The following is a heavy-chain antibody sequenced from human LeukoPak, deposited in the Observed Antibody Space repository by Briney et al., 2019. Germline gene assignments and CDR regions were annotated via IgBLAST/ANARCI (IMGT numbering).Heavy chain of an antibody. J-gene: IGHJ3*02. CDR2: IYPRDGST. CDR3: ARSQYQLLFGAFDI. D-gene: IGHD2-2*01. V-gene: IGHV1-46*01. Sequence: GASVKVSCKASGYSFTSNYIHWVRQAPGQGLEWMGMIYPRDGSTSYAQKFQGRVTVTRDTSTSTVHMELSGLRSEDTAVYYCARSQYQLLFGAFDIWGQGTKVTVSS. CDR1: GYSFTSNY.